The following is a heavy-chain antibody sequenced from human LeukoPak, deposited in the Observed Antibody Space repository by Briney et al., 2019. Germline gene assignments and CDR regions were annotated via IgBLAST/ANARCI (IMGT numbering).Heavy chain of an antibody. V-gene: IGHV4-34*01. J-gene: IGHJ4*02. CDR3: ARTRRYYYDSSGYHY. CDR2: INHSGST. Sequence: TLETLSLTCAVYGGSFSGYYWSWIRQPPGKGLEWIGEINHSGSTNYNPSLKSRVTISVDTSKNQFSLKLSSVTAADTAVYYCARTRRYYYDSSGYHYWGQGTLVTVSS. D-gene: IGHD3-22*01. CDR1: GGSFSGYY.